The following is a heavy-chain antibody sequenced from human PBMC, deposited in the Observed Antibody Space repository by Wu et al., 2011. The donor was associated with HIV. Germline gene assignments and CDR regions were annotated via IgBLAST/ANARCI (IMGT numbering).Heavy chain of an antibody. J-gene: IGHJ3*02. V-gene: IGHV1-2*02. CDR1: GYTFTGYY. D-gene: IGHD5-24*01. CDR3: ARGEMTTIEPRDAFDI. Sequence: QVQLVQSGAEVKKPGASVKVSCKASGYTFTGYYMHWVRQAPGQGLEWMGRINLNSGGTNYAQKFQGRVTMTRDTSISTAYMGLSRLRSDDTAVYYCARGEMTTIEPRDAFDIWGQGTMVTVSS. CDR2: INLNSGGT.